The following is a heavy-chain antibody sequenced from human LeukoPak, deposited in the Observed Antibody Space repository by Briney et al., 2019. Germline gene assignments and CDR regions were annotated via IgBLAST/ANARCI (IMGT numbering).Heavy chain of an antibody. D-gene: IGHD3-10*02. CDR1: GFTFSDYY. CDR3: AELGITMIGGV. J-gene: IGHJ6*04. Sequence: GGSLRLSCAASGFTFSDYYMNWVRQAPGKGLEWVSSISSSSSYIYYADSVKGRFTISRDNAKNSLYLQMNSLRAEDTAVYYCAELGITMIGGVWGKGTTVTISS. V-gene: IGHV3-21*01. CDR2: ISSSSSYI.